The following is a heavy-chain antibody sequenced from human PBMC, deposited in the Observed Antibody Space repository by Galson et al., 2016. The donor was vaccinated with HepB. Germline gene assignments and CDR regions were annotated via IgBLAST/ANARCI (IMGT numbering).Heavy chain of an antibody. CDR3: ASSVVVAGIIDY. Sequence: SLRLSCAGSGFSFSAYDVHWVRQTPGKGLEWVAVIWSGGIKKYYADSVEGRFTISRDNSENTVYLQIDTLRVEDTAMYYCASSVVVAGIIDYGGQGALVTVSS. D-gene: IGHD2-2*01. V-gene: IGHV3-33*01. CDR1: GFSFSAYD. J-gene: IGHJ4*02. CDR2: IWSGGIKK.